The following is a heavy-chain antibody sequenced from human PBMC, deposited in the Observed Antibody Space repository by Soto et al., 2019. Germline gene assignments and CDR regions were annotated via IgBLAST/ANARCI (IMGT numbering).Heavy chain of an antibody. Sequence: KPSETLSLTCTVSGGSITTGGYYWSWIRQLPGKGLEWIGHRYYSESTYYNLSLKSRVSISLDTSKNQFSLKLSFVTAADTAMYYCARTKCSGGSCYSWYLDYWGQGTPVTVSS. D-gene: IGHD2-15*01. CDR3: ARTKCSGGSCYSWYLDY. J-gene: IGHJ4*02. V-gene: IGHV4-31*03. CDR2: RYYSEST. CDR1: GGSITTGGYY.